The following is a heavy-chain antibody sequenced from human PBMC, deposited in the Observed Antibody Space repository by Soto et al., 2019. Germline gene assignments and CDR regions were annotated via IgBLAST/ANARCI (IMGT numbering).Heavy chain of an antibody. CDR2: INHSGST. CDR1: GGSFSGYY. D-gene: IGHD3-10*01. Sequence: SETLSLTCAVYGGSFSGYYWSWIRQPPGKGLEWIGEINHSGSTNYNPSLKSRVTISVDTSKNQFSLKLSSVTAADTAVYYCARGYYGSGSYGEDWGQGTMVTVSS. J-gene: IGHJ4*02. V-gene: IGHV4-34*01. CDR3: ARGYYGSGSYGED.